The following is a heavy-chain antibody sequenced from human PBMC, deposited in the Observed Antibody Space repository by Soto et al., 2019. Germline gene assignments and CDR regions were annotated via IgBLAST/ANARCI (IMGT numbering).Heavy chain of an antibody. Sequence: SVKVSCKASGGTFSSYAMSWVRQAPGQGLEWMGGIIPIFGTANYAQKFQGRVTITADESTSTAYMELSSLRSEDTAVYYCARERRITIFGVAKYYSDYWGQGTLVTVSS. J-gene: IGHJ4*02. CDR1: GGTFSSYA. CDR2: IIPIFGTA. V-gene: IGHV1-69*13. CDR3: ARERRITIFGVAKYYSDY. D-gene: IGHD3-3*01.